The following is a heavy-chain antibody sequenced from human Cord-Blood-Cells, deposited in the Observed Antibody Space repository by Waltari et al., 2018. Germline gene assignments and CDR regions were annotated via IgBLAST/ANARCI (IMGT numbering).Heavy chain of an antibody. J-gene: IGHJ5*02. Sequence: QVQLVQSGAEVKKPGASVKVSCKASGYTFTGYYMHWVRQAPGQGLEWKGWINPNSGGTNEAQKFQGRVTMTRDTAISTAYMELSRLRSDDTAVYYCARDLGAAAGTHWFDPWGQGTLVTVSS. D-gene: IGHD6-13*01. CDR1: GYTFTGYY. CDR2: INPNSGGT. V-gene: IGHV1-2*02. CDR3: ARDLGAAAGTHWFDP.